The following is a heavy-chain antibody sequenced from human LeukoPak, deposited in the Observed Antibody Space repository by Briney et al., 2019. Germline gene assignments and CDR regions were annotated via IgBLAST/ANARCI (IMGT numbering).Heavy chain of an antibody. V-gene: IGHV3-23*01. CDR2: ISGSGDST. J-gene: IGHJ4*02. CDR3: AKDAFVSGWYYFDY. D-gene: IGHD6-19*01. CDR1: GFTFTSYA. Sequence: GGSLRLSRAASGFTFTSYAMTWVRQVPGKGLEWVSGISGSGDSTNYADSVKGRFTISRDNSENTLYLQMNSLRAEDTAVYYCAKDAFVSGWYYFDYWGQGLLVTVSS.